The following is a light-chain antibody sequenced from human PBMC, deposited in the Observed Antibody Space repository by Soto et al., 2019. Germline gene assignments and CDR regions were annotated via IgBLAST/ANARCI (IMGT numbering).Light chain of an antibody. J-gene: IGKJ2*01. V-gene: IGKV1-39*01. CDR1: QSISSY. CDR3: QHSYSTPYT. CDR2: AAS. Sequence: DIQMTQSPSSLSASVGDRVTITCRASQSISSYLNWYQQKPVKAPKLLIYAASSLQSGVPSRFSGSGFGTDFTLTISSLQPEDFATYYCQHSYSTPYTFGQGTKLEIK.